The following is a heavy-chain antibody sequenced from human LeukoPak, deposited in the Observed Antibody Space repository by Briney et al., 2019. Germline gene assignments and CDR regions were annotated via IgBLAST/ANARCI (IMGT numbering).Heavy chain of an antibody. CDR2: IYYSGST. CDR3: ATEAHDAFDI. Sequence: SETLSLTCTVSGGSISSYYWSWIRWPPGKGLEWIGYIYYSGSTNYNPSLKSRVTISVDTSKNQFSLKLSSVTAADTAVYYCATEAHDAFDIWGQGTMVTVSS. J-gene: IGHJ3*02. CDR1: GGSISSYY. V-gene: IGHV4-59*01.